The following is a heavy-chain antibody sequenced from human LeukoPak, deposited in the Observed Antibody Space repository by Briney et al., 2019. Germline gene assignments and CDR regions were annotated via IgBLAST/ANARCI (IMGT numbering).Heavy chain of an antibody. CDR1: GYTFSSYG. CDR3: ARDMGTTVDDY. Sequence: PGASVKVSCKASGYTFSSYGISWVRQAPGQGLEWMGWISAYNGNPNYAQKFQGRVTITADKSTSTAYMELSSLRSEDTAVYYCARDMGTTVDDYWGQGTLVTVSS. D-gene: IGHD4-23*01. CDR2: ISAYNGNP. V-gene: IGHV1-18*01. J-gene: IGHJ4*02.